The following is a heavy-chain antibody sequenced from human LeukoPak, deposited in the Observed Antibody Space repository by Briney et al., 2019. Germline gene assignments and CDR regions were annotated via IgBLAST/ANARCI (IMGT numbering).Heavy chain of an antibody. CDR1: GGSISSGDYY. J-gene: IGHJ6*02. CDR2: IYYSGST. CDR3: ARADKYYYGSGSSLYYYGMDV. V-gene: IGHV4-30-4*01. Sequence: SQTLSLTCTVSGGSISSGDYYWSWIRQPPGKGLEWIGYIYYSGSTYYNPSLKSRVTISVDTSKNQFSLKLSSVTAADTAVYYCARADKYYYGSGSSLYYYGMDVWGQGTTVTVSS. D-gene: IGHD3-10*01.